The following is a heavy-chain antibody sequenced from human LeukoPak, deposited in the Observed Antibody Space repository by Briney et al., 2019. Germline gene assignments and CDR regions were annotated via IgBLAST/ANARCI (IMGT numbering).Heavy chain of an antibody. J-gene: IGHJ6*03. V-gene: IGHV3-49*04. CDR2: IRSKAYGGTT. CDR1: GFTFGDYA. Sequence: SLRLSCTASGFTFGDYAMSWVRQAPGKGLEWVAFIRSKAYGGTTEYAASVKGRFTISRDDSKSIAYLQMNSLKTEDTAVYYCTRDQEICRGVIMGNYYYYYMDVWGKGTTVTVFS. CDR3: TRDQEICRGVIMGNYYYYYMDV. D-gene: IGHD3-10*01.